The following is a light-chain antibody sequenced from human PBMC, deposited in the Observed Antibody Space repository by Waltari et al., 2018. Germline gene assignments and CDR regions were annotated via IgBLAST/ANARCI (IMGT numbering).Light chain of an antibody. V-gene: IGKV1-39*01. Sequence: DIQMTQSPSFLSASVGDRVTITCRASQRISSYLNWYQMKPGRAPKLLIYAASSLQSGVPSRFSGSGSGTEFTLTISSLQPDDFSTYYCQQTYSLFTFGPGTKVDFK. CDR3: QQTYSLFT. J-gene: IGKJ3*01. CDR1: QRISSY. CDR2: AAS.